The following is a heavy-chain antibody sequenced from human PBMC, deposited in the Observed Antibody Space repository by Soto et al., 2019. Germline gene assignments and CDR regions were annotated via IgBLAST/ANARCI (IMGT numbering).Heavy chain of an antibody. V-gene: IGHV3-23*01. D-gene: IGHD1-20*01. J-gene: IGHJ4*02. Sequence: GGSLRLSCAASGFTFSTYAMSWVRQAPGKGLEWVSTIDGSGAYTFYADSVKGRFTISRDNSRGTLYLQMSSLRVEDTAIYYCAKYTILPVITRYSDNWGQGTLVTVSS. CDR2: IDGSGAYT. CDR3: AKYTILPVITRYSDN. CDR1: GFTFSTYA.